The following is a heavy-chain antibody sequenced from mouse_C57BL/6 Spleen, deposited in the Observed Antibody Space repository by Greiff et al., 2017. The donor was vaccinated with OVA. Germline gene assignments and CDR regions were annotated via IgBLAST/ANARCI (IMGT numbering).Heavy chain of an antibody. CDR3: ARKEASTAIDY. D-gene: IGHD3-2*01. CDR2: INPSSGYT. V-gene: IGHV1-4*01. Sequence: VKLMESGAELARPGASVKMSCKASGYTFTSYTMHWVKQRPGQGLEWIGYINPSSGYTKYNQKFKDKATLTADKSSSPAYMQLSSLTSEDSAVYYCARKEASTAIDYWGQGTTLTVSS. CDR1: GYTFTSYT. J-gene: IGHJ2*01.